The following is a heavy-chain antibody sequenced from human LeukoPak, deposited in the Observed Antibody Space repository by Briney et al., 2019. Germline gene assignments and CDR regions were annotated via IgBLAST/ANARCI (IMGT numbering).Heavy chain of an antibody. CDR2: INPSGGST. CDR1: GYTFTSYY. D-gene: IGHD3-10*01. Sequence: ASVKVSCKASGYTFTSYYMHWVRQAPGQGLEWMGIINPSGGSTSYAQKFQGRVTMTRDTSTSTVYMELSSLRSEDTAVYYCARGQEYYYGSGNWFDPWGQGTLVTVSS. J-gene: IGHJ5*02. CDR3: ARGQEYYYGSGNWFDP. V-gene: IGHV1-46*01.